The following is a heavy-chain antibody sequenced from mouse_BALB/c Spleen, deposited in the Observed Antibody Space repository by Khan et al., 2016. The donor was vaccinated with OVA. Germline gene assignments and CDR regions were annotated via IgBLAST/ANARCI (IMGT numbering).Heavy chain of an antibody. V-gene: IGHV1-9*01. CDR1: GYTFSMYW. CDR3: ARGGYNPAMDY. J-gene: IGHJ4*01. CDR2: FLPGSGST. D-gene: IGHD1-3*01. Sequence: VQLQESGAELMKPGAPVTISCKATGYTFSMYWIEWVKQRPGHGLEWIGDFLPGSGSTNNNEKFKGKATFTADASSNTAYMQLSSLTSEDSAVYYCARGGYNPAMDYWGQGTSVTVSS.